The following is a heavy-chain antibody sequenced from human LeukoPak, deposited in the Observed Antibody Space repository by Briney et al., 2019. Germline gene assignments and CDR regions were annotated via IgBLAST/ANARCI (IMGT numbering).Heavy chain of an antibody. V-gene: IGHV3-23*01. CDR2: ISGSGVST. D-gene: IGHD3-3*01. CDR3: ARVQAGRVWSGYYYGENYYYYMDV. Sequence: GGSLRLSCAASGFTFSSYAMSWVRQALGKGLEWVSAISGSGVSTYYADSVKGRFTISRDNSKNTLYLQMNSLRAEDTAVYYCARVQAGRVWSGYYYGENYYYYMDVWGKGTTVTVSS. CDR1: GFTFSSYA. J-gene: IGHJ6*03.